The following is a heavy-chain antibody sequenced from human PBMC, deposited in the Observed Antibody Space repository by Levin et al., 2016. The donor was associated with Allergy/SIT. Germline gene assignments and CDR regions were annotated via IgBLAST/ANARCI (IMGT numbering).Heavy chain of an antibody. V-gene: IGHV4-61*02. Sequence: SEILSLTCTVSGDSISRGRHYWAWVRQPAGKTLEWIGRVYATGHTNYSPSLRSRVTISVDTSRNQFSLKMNSVTAADTAVYYCARRGATTFGTGWSDGAFDIWGQGTMVTVSS. CDR2: VYATGHT. J-gene: IGHJ3*02. CDR3: ARRGATTFGTGWSDGAFDI. CDR1: GDSISRGRHY. D-gene: IGHD6-19*01.